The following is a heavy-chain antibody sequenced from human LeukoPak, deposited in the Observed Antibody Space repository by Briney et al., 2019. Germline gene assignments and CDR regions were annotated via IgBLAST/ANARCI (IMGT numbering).Heavy chain of an antibody. CDR2: INTNTGNP. CDR1: GYTFTSYA. J-gene: IGHJ3*02. V-gene: IGHV7-4-1*02. CDR3: ARSQQSFYGAPRVDAFDI. D-gene: IGHD4-17*01. Sequence: ASVKVSCKASGYTFTSYAMSWVRQAPGQGLEWMGWINTNTGNPTYAQGFTGRFVFSLDTSVSTAYLQISSLKAEDTAVYYCARSQQSFYGAPRVDAFDIWGQGTMVTVSS.